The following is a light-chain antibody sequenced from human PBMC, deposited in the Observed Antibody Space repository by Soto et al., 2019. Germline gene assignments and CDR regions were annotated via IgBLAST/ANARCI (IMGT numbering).Light chain of an antibody. Sequence: EIVLPQSPGTLSLSQGERATLSCRASQSVGTSLAWYQQKPGQAPRLLSYGASNRATGIPGRFSGCASGTDFTLTISRLEPEDFAVYYCQQYHGAPLTFGGGTKVDIK. CDR2: GAS. CDR1: QSVGTS. J-gene: IGKJ4*01. CDR3: QQYHGAPLT. V-gene: IGKV3-20*01.